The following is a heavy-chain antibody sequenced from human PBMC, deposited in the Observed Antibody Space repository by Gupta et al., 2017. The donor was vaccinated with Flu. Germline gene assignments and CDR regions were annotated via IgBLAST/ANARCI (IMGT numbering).Heavy chain of an antibody. CDR1: GFTFSSYD. V-gene: IGHV3-13*01. CDR3: ARDRRAGGDTGPYYYYYGMDV. Sequence: EVQLVESGGGLVQPGGSLRLSCAASGFTFSSYDMHCVRQATGKGLEWVSAIGTAGDTYYPGSVKGRFTISRENAKNSLYLQMNSLRAGDTAVYYCARDRRAGGDTGPYYYYYGMDVWGQGTTVTVSS. D-gene: IGHD3-16*01. CDR2: IGTAGDT. J-gene: IGHJ6*02.